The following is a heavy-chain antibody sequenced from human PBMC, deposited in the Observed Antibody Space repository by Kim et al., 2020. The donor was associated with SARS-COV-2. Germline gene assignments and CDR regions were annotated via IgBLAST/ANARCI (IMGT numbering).Heavy chain of an antibody. CDR2: IDCGNGNT. CDR1: GHFFTRDS. CDR3: LGGFYFDY. V-gene: IGHV1-3*01. J-gene: IGHJ4*02. Sequence: ASVKVSCKTSGHFFTRDSIHWVRQAPGQGLEWMGGIDCGNGNTIYSQKFQGRVTFTTDTSASTAYMELSFLRSEDSAVSYCLGGFYFDYWCQVTLVTVSS. D-gene: IGHD3-16*01.